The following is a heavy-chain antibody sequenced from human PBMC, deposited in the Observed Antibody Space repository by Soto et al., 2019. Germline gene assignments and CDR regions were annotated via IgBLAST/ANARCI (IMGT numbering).Heavy chain of an antibody. V-gene: IGHV1-24*01. J-gene: IGHJ6*02. CDR3: VRVKRQGGTWHNSYCMDV. CDR2: FDPEGGDT. Sequence: QVQMVQSGAEVKKPGASVKVSCKVFGYTLSEFSLHWGRQAQGKGLEWMGGFDPEGGDTTYAQKFQGRLTMTEDTSAETAYMELRRLRFEDTAMYYCVRVKRQGGTWHNSYCMDVWGQGTTVTVSS. CDR1: GYTLSEFS. D-gene: IGHD1-1*01.